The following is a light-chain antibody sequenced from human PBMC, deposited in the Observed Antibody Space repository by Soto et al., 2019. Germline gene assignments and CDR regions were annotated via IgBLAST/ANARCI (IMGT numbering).Light chain of an antibody. CDR3: SSFVAGNNYWG. CDR2: EVT. J-gene: IGLJ3*02. Sequence: QSVLTQPPSASGSPGRSVTISCTGTSSDVGGYDYVSWFQQHPGKAPKLIIYEVTKRPSGVPDRFSASKSGNTASLTVSGLQAEDEADYYCSSFVAGNNYWGFGGGTKVTVL. V-gene: IGLV2-8*01. CDR1: SSDVGGYDY.